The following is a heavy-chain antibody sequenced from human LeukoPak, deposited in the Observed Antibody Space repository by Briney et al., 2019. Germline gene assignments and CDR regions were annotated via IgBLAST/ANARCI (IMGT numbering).Heavy chain of an antibody. CDR2: INPSGGST. Sequence: ASVKVSCKASGGTFSSYAISWVRQAPGQGLEWMGIINPSGGSTSYAQKFQGRVTMTRDTSTSTVYMELSSLRSEDTAVYYCARGALLWFGEPRGGRGFDPWGQGTLVTVSS. CDR3: ARGALLWFGEPRGGRGFDP. CDR1: GGTFSSYA. V-gene: IGHV1-46*01. D-gene: IGHD3-10*01. J-gene: IGHJ5*02.